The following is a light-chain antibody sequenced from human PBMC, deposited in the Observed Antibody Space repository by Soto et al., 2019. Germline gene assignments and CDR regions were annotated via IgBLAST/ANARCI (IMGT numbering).Light chain of an antibody. Sequence: EIVLTQSPATLSLSPGEGATLSCRASQSISRYLAWYQQKPGQAPRLLIYDASNRATGIPARFSGSGSGTDFTLTISSLEPEDFAVYYCQLRNNWLFTFGPGTKADIK. CDR2: DAS. V-gene: IGKV3-11*01. CDR3: QLRNNWLFT. CDR1: QSISRY. J-gene: IGKJ3*01.